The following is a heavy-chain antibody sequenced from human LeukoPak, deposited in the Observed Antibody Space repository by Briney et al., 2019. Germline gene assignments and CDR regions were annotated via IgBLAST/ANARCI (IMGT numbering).Heavy chain of an antibody. CDR1: DASVSSSGFH. Sequence: PSETLSLTCTVSDASVSSSGFHWGWIRQPPGKGLEWIGTMSYTGPTYYNPSLQSRVIIYLDTSKNQLSLRLSSVTAADTAVYYCARRLDVAGGWFDHWGQGTLVTVSS. J-gene: IGHJ5*02. D-gene: IGHD1-14*01. CDR3: ARRLDVAGGWFDH. CDR2: MSYTGPT. V-gene: IGHV4-39*01.